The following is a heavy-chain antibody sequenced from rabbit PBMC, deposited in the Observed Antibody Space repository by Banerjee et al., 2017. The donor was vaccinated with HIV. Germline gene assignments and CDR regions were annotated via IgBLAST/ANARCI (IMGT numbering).Heavy chain of an antibody. CDR2: IYGGSSYSP. CDR1: GFTIRSRDR. Sequence: QGERGECGGGPVKPGGTPTITRTVFGFTIRSRDRICWVRLAPGKGLELIACIYGGSSYSPWYASWAKGRFTISKTSSTTVTLQMTSLTAADTATYFCARDLAAVTGWNFGLWGPGTLVTVS. CDR3: ARDLAAVTGWNFGL. J-gene: IGHJ4*01. V-gene: IGHV1S45*01. D-gene: IGHD7-1*01.